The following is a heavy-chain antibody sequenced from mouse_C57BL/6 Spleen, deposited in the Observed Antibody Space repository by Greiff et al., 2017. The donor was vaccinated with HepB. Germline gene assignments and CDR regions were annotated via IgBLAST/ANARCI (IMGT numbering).Heavy chain of an antibody. Sequence: QVQLKESGPGILQPSQTLSLTCSFSGFSLSTFGMGVGWIRQPSGKGLEWLAHIWWDDDKYYNPALKSRLTISKDTSKNQVFLKIANVDTADTATYYCARIRGDSNYVGYYAMDYWGQGTSVTVSS. V-gene: IGHV8-8*01. CDR2: IWWDDDK. J-gene: IGHJ4*01. D-gene: IGHD2-5*01. CDR1: GFSLSTFGMG. CDR3: ARIRGDSNYVGYYAMDY.